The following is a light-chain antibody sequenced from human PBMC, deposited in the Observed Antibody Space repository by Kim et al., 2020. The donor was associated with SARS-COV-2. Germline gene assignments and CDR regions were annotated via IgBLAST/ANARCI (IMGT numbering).Light chain of an antibody. J-gene: IGKJ1*01. CDR1: ESVSGAD. CDR3: QQYGRSSRWT. V-gene: IGKV3-20*01. Sequence: RGQRATHSCRAGESVSGADLAWYQKRRGQAPRLRIYGAFSRATGIPDRISGGGSGTELTLTIRRVEREDFTVYYSQQYGRSSRWTFGQGTKVDIK. CDR2: GAF.